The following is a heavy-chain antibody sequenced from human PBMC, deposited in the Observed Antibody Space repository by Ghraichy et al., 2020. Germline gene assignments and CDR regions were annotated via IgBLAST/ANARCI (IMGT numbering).Heavy chain of an antibody. CDR1: GFTFSSYA. CDR3: GRDPNGDYVGAFDM. Sequence: GGSLRLSCATSGFTFSSYAMTWVRQAPGKGLEWVSSIRGSGGSTSYADSVRGRFTISRDNSKNTLYLQMNSLRAEDKAVYYCGRDPNGDYVGAFDMWGQGTMVSVSS. CDR2: IRGSGGST. V-gene: IGHV3-23*01. J-gene: IGHJ3*02. D-gene: IGHD4-17*01.